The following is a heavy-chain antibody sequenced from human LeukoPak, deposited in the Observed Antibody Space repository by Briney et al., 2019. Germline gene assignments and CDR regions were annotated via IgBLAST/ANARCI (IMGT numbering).Heavy chain of an antibody. V-gene: IGHV3-23*01. CDR1: GFTFSSYA. J-gene: IGHJ4*02. CDR2: ISGSGGST. CDR3: AKDHPMIVVVTIFDY. Sequence: GGSLRLPCAASGFTFSSYAMSWVRQAPGKGLEWVSAISGSGGSTYYADSVKGRFTISRDNSKNTLYLQMNSLRAEDTAVYYCAKDHPMIVVVTIFDYWGQGTLVTVSS. D-gene: IGHD3-22*01.